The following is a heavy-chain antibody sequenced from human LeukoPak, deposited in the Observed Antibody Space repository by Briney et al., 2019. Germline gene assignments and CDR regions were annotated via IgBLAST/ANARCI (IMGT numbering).Heavy chain of an antibody. V-gene: IGHV3-7*01. Sequence: GGSLRLSCAASGFTFNTYWMIWVRQAPGKGLEWVANIDQGGSTKYYVDSLKGRFTISRDNAKDSLYLQMNSLRAEDTAVYYCVRDKGGRSGAIYYDAFDVWGQGTMVTVSS. CDR1: GFTFNTYW. CDR2: IDQGGSTK. J-gene: IGHJ3*01. D-gene: IGHD1-26*01. CDR3: VRDKGGRSGAIYYDAFDV.